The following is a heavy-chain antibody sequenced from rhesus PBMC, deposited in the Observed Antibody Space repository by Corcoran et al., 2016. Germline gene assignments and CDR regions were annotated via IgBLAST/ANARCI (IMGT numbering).Heavy chain of an antibody. J-gene: IGHJ4*01. CDR1: GFTFSSYG. Sequence: EVQLVESGGGLVQPGGSLRLSCAASGFTFSSYGMSWVRQAPGKGLEWVSSISSASSYIYYADSVKGRFTISRDNAKNSLSLQMSSLRAEDTAVYYCTRGRSSSYYDYWGQGVLVTVSS. D-gene: IGHD6-19*01. CDR2: ISSASSYI. CDR3: TRGRSSSYYDY. V-gene: IGHV3S16*01.